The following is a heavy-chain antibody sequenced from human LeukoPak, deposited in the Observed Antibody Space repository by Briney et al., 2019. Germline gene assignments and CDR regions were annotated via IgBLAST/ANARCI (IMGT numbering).Heavy chain of an antibody. CDR2: IIPIFGTA. D-gene: IGHD1-20*01. Sequence: ASVKVSCKASGGTFSSYAISWVRQAPGQGLEWKGGIIPIFGTANYAQKFQGRVTITADESTSTAYMELSSLRSEDTAVYYCARVYNWNDYWFDPWGQGTLVTVSS. V-gene: IGHV1-69*13. J-gene: IGHJ5*02. CDR1: GGTFSSYA. CDR3: ARVYNWNDYWFDP.